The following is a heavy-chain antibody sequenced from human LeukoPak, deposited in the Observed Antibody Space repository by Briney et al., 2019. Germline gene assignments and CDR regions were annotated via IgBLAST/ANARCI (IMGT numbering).Heavy chain of an antibody. V-gene: IGHV3-23*01. J-gene: IGHJ4*02. Sequence: PGGSLRLSCAASGLTFSSYAMSWVRQAPGKGLEWVSAISGSGGSTYYADSVKGRFTISRDNSKNTLYLQMNSLRAEDTAVYYCAKKMRDLLWFGEWGQGTLVTVSS. CDR1: GLTFSSYA. D-gene: IGHD3-10*01. CDR2: ISGSGGST. CDR3: AKKMRDLLWFGE.